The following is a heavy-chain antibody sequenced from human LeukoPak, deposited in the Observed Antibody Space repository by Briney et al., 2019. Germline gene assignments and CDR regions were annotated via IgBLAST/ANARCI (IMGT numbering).Heavy chain of an antibody. D-gene: IGHD3-10*01. CDR2: INHSGST. CDR3: AGQSRWFGEQPKDRDDY. J-gene: IGHJ4*02. V-gene: IGHV4-34*01. CDR1: GGSFSGYY. Sequence: SETLSLTCAVYGGSFSGYYWSWIRQPPGKGLEWIGEINHSGSTNYNPSLKSRVTISVDTSKNQFSLKLSSVTAADTAVYYCAGQSRWFGEQPKDRDDYWGQGTLVTVSS.